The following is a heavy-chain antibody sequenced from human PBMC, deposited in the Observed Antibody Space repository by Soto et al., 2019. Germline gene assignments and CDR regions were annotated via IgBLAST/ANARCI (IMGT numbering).Heavy chain of an antibody. CDR3: AADRTYWGGDCYVD. CDR2: IVVGSGNT. Sequence: QMQLVQSGPEVKKPGTSVKVSCKASGFTFTSSAVQWVRQARGQRLEWIGWIVVGSGNTNYAQKFQERVTITRDMSTSTAYMELSSLRSEDTAVYYCAADRTYWGGDCYVDWGQGTLFTVSS. CDR1: GFTFTSSA. J-gene: IGHJ4*02. V-gene: IGHV1-58*01. D-gene: IGHD2-21*02.